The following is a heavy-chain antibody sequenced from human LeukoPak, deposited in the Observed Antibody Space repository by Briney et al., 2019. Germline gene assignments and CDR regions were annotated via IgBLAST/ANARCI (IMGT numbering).Heavy chain of an antibody. D-gene: IGHD3-10*01. CDR2: ISSSGSTI. Sequence: PGGSLRLSCAASGFTFSDYYMSWIRQAPGKGLEWVSYISSSGSTICYADSVKGRFTISRDNAKNSQYLQMNSLRAEDTAVYYCARENRITMVRGIDYWGQGTLVTVSS. J-gene: IGHJ4*02. V-gene: IGHV3-11*04. CDR3: ARENRITMVRGIDY. CDR1: GFTFSDYY.